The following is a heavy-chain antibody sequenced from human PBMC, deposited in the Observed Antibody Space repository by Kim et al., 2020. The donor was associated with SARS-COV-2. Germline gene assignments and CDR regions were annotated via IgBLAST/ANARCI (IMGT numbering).Heavy chain of an antibody. D-gene: IGHD6-13*01. Sequence: GGSLRLSCATSGFTFNNYAMNWVRQAPGRGLEWVSAITGSGGNTYYADSVKGRFTISRDNSQSTLYLLVNSLRAEDTAVYYCARMAAGDPDYWGQGTLVTVSS. CDR1: GFTFNNYA. CDR3: ARMAAGDPDY. J-gene: IGHJ4*02. CDR2: ITGSGGNT. V-gene: IGHV3-23*01.